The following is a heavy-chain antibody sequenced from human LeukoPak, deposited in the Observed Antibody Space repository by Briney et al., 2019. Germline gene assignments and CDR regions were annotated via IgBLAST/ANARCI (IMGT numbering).Heavy chain of an antibody. CDR1: GFTVSSNY. D-gene: IGHD2-15*01. CDR3: ARVGCSGGSCYRGGYYYMDV. J-gene: IGHJ6*03. CDR2: IYSGGST. V-gene: IGHV3-53*01. Sequence: GSLRLSCAASGFTVSSNYMSWVRQAPGKGLEWVSVIYSGGSTYYADSVKGRFTISRDNSKNTLYLQMNSLRAEDTAVYYCARVGCSGGSCYRGGYYYMDVWGKGTTVTVSS.